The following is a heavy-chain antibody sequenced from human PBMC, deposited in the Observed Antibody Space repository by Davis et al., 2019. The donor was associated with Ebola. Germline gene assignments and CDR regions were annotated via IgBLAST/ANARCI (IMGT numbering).Heavy chain of an antibody. Sequence: SVKVSCKTSAGSFSSHPISWVRQAPRQGLEWMGGTIPIFDTPHYAQKFQGRITITADASTSTAYMELSSLRSGDTATYFCARDFDGGNYYFDYWGPGTPVTVSS. CDR2: TIPIFDTP. J-gene: IGHJ4*02. D-gene: IGHD3-9*01. CDR1: AGSFSSHP. V-gene: IGHV1-69*13. CDR3: ARDFDGGNYYFDY.